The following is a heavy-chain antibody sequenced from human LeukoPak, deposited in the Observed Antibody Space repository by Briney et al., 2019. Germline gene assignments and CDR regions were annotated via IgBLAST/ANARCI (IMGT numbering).Heavy chain of an antibody. J-gene: IGHJ4*02. CDR3: ARNLAGTLDY. D-gene: IGHD6-19*01. V-gene: IGHV3-66*01. CDR1: GFTVSNNY. Sequence: GGSLRLSCAASGFTVSNNYMSWVRQAPGKGLEWVSVMYSGGSTNYADSVKGRFTISRDNSKNTLYLQMNSLRAEDTAVYYCARNLAGTLDYWGQGTLVTVSS. CDR2: MYSGGST.